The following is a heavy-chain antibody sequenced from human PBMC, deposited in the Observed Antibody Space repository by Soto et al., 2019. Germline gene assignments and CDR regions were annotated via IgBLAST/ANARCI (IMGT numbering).Heavy chain of an antibody. D-gene: IGHD2-15*01. Sequence: PSETLALTCTVSGGCITRNYWSWIRQSPGKGLEWIGYIFYSGSTNYNPSLKSRVTMSIDTSKNQFSLRLSSVTAADTAVYHCARHYGYCSGGNCCHNYWYFDLWGRGTLVTVSS. CDR2: IFYSGST. CDR1: GGCITRNY. CDR3: ARHYGYCSGGNCCHNYWYFDL. V-gene: IGHV4-59*08. J-gene: IGHJ2*01.